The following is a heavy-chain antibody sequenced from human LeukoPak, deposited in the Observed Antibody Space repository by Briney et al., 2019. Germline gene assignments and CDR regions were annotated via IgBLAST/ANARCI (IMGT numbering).Heavy chain of an antibody. Sequence: PGGSLRLSCAASGFTFDDYAMHWVRQAPGKGLEWVSGISWNSGSIGYADSVKGRFTISRDNAKNSLYLQMNSLRAEDMALYYCAEDSYSSSSGTFDYWGQGTLVTVSS. V-gene: IGHV3-9*03. CDR1: GFTFDDYA. CDR3: AEDSYSSSSGTFDY. CDR2: ISWNSGSI. J-gene: IGHJ4*02. D-gene: IGHD6-6*01.